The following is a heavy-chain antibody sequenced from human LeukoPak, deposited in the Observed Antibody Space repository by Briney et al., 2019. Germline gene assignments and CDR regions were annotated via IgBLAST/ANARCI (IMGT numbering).Heavy chain of an antibody. CDR3: ARPYCSSKTCKRWFDP. D-gene: IGHD2-2*01. CDR1: GYTFNTYD. CDR2: VNPNSGNS. J-gene: IGHJ5*02. V-gene: IGHV1-8*03. Sequence: ASVKVSCXASGYTFNTYDIHWVRQAAGQGLEWMGWVNPNSGNSGYEQKFQGRVTITMNTSITTAYLGLDNLTSEDTAVYYCARPYCSSKTCKRWFDPWGQGTLVTVSA.